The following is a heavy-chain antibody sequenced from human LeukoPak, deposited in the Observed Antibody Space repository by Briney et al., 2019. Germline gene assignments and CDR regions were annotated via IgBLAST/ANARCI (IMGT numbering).Heavy chain of an antibody. Sequence: SETLSLTCTVSGGSISSYYWSWIRQPAGKGLEWIGRIYTSGSTNYNPSLKSRVTMSVDTSKNQFSLKLSSVTAADTAVYYCARGQKYTSGYTVIELGSRYFDYWGQGTLVTVSS. CDR3: ARGQKYTSGYTVIELGSRYFDY. J-gene: IGHJ4*02. D-gene: IGHD5-18*01. CDR1: GGSISSYY. V-gene: IGHV4-4*07. CDR2: IYTSGST.